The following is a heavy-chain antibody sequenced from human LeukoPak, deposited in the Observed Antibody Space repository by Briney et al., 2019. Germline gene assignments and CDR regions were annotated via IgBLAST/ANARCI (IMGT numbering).Heavy chain of an antibody. V-gene: IGHV3-48*03. Sequence: GGSLRLSCAASGFTFGNEMNWVRQAPGKGLEWVSYISSSGSTIYYADSVKGRFTISRDNAKNSLYLQMNSLRAEDTAVYYCARDLAPNYDFWSGYTYYFDYWGQGTLVTVSS. D-gene: IGHD3-3*01. CDR3: ARDLAPNYDFWSGYTYYFDY. CDR2: ISSSGSTI. CDR1: GFTFGNE. J-gene: IGHJ4*02.